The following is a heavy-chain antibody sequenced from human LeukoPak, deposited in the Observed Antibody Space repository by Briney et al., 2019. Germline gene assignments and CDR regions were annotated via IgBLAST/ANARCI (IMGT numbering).Heavy chain of an antibody. Sequence: QPGGSLRLSCAVSGFTFSSYEMNWVRQAPGRGLEWVSYISSSGSTIYYADSVKGRFTISRDDAKNSLYVQMNSLRAEDTAVYYCARGGYSSGWHYHAFDIWGQGTMVTVSS. V-gene: IGHV3-48*03. CDR1: GFTFSSYE. CDR2: ISSSGSTI. J-gene: IGHJ3*02. CDR3: ARGGYSSGWHYHAFDI. D-gene: IGHD6-19*01.